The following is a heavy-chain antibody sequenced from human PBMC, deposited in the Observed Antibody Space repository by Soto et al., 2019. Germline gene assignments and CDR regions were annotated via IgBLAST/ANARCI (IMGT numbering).Heavy chain of an antibody. J-gene: IGHJ3*02. V-gene: IGHV4-4*02. CDR3: AISVEYGDATDAFDI. CDR2: IYHSGST. CDR1: GGSISSSNW. Sequence: QVQLQESGPGLVKPSGTLSLTCAVSGGSISSSNWWSWVRQPPGKGLEWIGEIYHSGSTNYNPSLKSRVTIAVDKSKIQFSLKLSSVTAADTAVYYCAISVEYGDATDAFDIWGQGTMVTVSS. D-gene: IGHD4-17*01.